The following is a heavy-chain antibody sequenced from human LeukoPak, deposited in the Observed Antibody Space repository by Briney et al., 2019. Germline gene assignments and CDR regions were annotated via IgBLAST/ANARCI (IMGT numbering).Heavy chain of an antibody. Sequence: GGSLRLSCAASGCPFSTYWMSWVRQAPGKGLEWVANIKQDGSGKHYVDSVKGRFTISGDNPKNSLYLQMNSLRAEDTAVYYCATDLGIAAAGTADYWGQGTLVTVSS. J-gene: IGHJ4*02. D-gene: IGHD6-13*01. CDR3: ATDLGIAAAGTADY. CDR2: IKQDGSGK. V-gene: IGHV3-7*04. CDR1: GCPFSTYW.